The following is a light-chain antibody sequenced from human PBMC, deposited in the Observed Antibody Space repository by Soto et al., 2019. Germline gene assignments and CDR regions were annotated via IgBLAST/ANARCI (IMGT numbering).Light chain of an antibody. CDR3: SSHTTSNTRV. CDR2: EVS. V-gene: IGLV2-14*01. Sequence: SALTQPASVAGISGQAVTISGTGTSSDVGAYNYVSWYQQHPGKAPKLIIYEVSNRPSGVSWRFSGSKSGNTASLTISGLQSEDEADYYCSSHTTSNTRVFGTGTKVTVL. CDR1: SSDVGAYNY. J-gene: IGLJ1*01.